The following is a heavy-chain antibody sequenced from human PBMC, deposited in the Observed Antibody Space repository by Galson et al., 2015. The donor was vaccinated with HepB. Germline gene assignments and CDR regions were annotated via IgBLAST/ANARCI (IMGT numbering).Heavy chain of an antibody. D-gene: IGHD2-2*02. CDR1: GFSFSDYN. V-gene: IGHV3-21*01. Sequence: SLRLSCAASGFSFSDYNMNWVRQAPGKGLDWVSSISPGSDYIYYADSVKGRFTISRDSAKNSLYLQMNSLRAEDSAVYYCARGYPVDYWGLGTLVTVSP. J-gene: IGHJ4*02. CDR3: ARGYPVDY. CDR2: ISPGSDYI.